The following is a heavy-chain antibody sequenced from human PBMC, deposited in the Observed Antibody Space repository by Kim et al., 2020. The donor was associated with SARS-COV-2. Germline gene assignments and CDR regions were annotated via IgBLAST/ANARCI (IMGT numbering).Heavy chain of an antibody. J-gene: IGHJ3*02. CDR3: ARHSLYYYDSSGSGAFDI. Sequence: ASVKVSCKASGYTFTSYGISWVRQAPGQGLEWMGWISAYNGNTNYAQKLQGRVTMTTDTSTSTAYMELRSLRSDDTAVYYCARHSLYYYDSSGSGAFDIWGQGTMVTVSS. CDR2: ISAYNGNT. CDR1: GYTFTSYG. V-gene: IGHV1-18*01. D-gene: IGHD3-22*01.